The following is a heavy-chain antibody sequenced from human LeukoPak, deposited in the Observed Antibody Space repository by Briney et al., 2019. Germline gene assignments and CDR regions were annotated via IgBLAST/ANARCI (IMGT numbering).Heavy chain of an antibody. CDR1: GFTFSSYA. D-gene: IGHD3-10*01. CDR2: ISGSGGST. Sequence: PGGSLRLSCAASGFTFSSYAMSWVRQAPGKGLEWVSAISGSGGSTYYADSVKGRFTISRDNSKHTLYLQMNSLRAEATAVYYCAKVFDYGSGSYYNTPENWFDPWGQGTLVTVSS. CDR3: AKVFDYGSGSYYNTPENWFDP. J-gene: IGHJ5*02. V-gene: IGHV3-23*01.